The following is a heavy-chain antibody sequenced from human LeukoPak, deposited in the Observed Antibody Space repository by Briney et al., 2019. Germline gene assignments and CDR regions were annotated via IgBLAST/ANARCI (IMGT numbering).Heavy chain of an antibody. Sequence: SDTLSLTCAVYGGSFSGYYWGWIRQPPGKWLEGIGSIYYSGSSYYNPSLKSRVTISVDKSKNQFSLKLSSVTAADTAVYYCARDLYSSRTNDAFVIWGRGTMVTVSS. V-gene: IGHV4-34*01. CDR2: IYYSGSS. D-gene: IGHD6-13*01. CDR1: GGSFSGYY. CDR3: ARDLYSSRTNDAFVI. J-gene: IGHJ3*02.